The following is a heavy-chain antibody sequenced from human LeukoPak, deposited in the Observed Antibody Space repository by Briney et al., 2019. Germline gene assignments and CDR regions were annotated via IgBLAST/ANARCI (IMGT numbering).Heavy chain of an antibody. J-gene: IGHJ5*02. Sequence: PSETLSLTCTVSGGSISSYYWSWIRQPPGKGLEWIGYIYYSGSTNYNPSLKSRVTISVDTSKNQFSLKLSSVTAADTAVYYCARVVPGIAVAGTFVWFDPWGQGTLVTVSS. CDR2: IYYSGST. CDR1: GGSISSYY. D-gene: IGHD6-19*01. CDR3: ARVVPGIAVAGTFVWFDP. V-gene: IGHV4-59*01.